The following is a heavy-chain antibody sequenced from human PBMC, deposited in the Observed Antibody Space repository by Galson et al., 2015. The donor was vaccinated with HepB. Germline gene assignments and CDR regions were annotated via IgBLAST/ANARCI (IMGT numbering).Heavy chain of an antibody. J-gene: IGHJ4*02. Sequence: SLRLSCAASGFTFSNSAMNWVRQAPGKGLEWISSISPSGRLKYYLDSVEARFTISRDNAESSLYLHMINLNAEDTGVYYCLRGDRRDYWGQGTLVTVSS. D-gene: IGHD5-24*01. CDR2: ISPSGRLK. V-gene: IGHV3-21*03. CDR1: GFTFSNSA. CDR3: LRGDRRDY.